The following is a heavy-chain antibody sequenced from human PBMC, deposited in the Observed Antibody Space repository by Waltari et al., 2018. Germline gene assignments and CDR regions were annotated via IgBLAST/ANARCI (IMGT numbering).Heavy chain of an antibody. CDR2: INPNSGGT. J-gene: IGHJ3*02. D-gene: IGHD5-18*01. CDR1: GYTFTGYY. Sequence: QVQLVQSGAEVKKPGASVKVSCKASGYTFTGYYMHWVRQAPGQGLEWMGGINPNSGGTNDSQKFQGRVTMTRDTSISTAYMELSRLRSDDTAVYYCARVKYSYGLRAFDIWGQGTMVTVSS. CDR3: ARVKYSYGLRAFDI. V-gene: IGHV1-2*02.